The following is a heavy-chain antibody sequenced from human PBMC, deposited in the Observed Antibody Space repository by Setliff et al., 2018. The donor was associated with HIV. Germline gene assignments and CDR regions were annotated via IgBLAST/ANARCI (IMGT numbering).Heavy chain of an antibody. CDR2: IYSSGST. Sequence: SETLSLTCTVSGGSISGHYWSWIRQPPGRGLEWIGYIYSSGSTNFNPPLQSRVTISVDTPKNQFSLKLSSVTAADTAVYYCARHSGVASPSWFDPWGQGTLVTVSS. D-gene: IGHD3-10*01. CDR1: GGSISGHY. J-gene: IGHJ5*02. CDR3: ARHSGVASPSWFDP. V-gene: IGHV4-4*09.